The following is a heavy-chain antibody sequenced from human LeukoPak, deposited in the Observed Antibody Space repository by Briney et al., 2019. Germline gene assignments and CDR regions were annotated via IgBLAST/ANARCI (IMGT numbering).Heavy chain of an antibody. J-gene: IGHJ6*02. V-gene: IGHV4-38-2*02. CDR2: IYHSGST. CDR1: GYSISSGYY. D-gene: IGHD3-22*01. Sequence: SETLSLTCTVSGYSISSGYYWGWIRQPPGKGLEWIGSIYHSGSTYYNPSLKSLVTISVDTSKNQFSLKLSSVTAADTAVYYCARASNDDSSGYYYSYYYYGMDVWGQGTTVTVSS. CDR3: ARASNDDSSGYYYSYYYYGMDV.